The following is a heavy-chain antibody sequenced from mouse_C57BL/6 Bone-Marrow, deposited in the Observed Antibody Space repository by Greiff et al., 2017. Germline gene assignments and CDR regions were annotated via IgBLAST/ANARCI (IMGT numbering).Heavy chain of an antibody. J-gene: IGHJ4*01. CDR3: ARPGGYYAMEY. Sequence: DVMLVESGGDLVKPGGSLKLSCAASGFTFSSYGMSWVRQTPDKRLEWVATISSGGSYTYYPDSVKGRFTISRDNAKNTLYLQMSRLKSEDTAMYYCARPGGYYAMEYWGQGTSVTVSS. CDR1: GFTFSSYG. V-gene: IGHV5-6*02. CDR2: ISSGGSYT.